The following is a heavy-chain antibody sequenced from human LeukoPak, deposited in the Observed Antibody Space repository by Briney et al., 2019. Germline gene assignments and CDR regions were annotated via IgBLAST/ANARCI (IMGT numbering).Heavy chain of an antibody. CDR2: ISWNSGSI. Sequence: GGSLRLSCAASGFTFTTYAMHWVRQAPGKGLEWVSGISWNSGSIGYADSVKGRFTISRDNAKNSLYLQMNSLRAEDTALYYCAKDDVYDILTGYQLGSWGQGTLVTVSS. V-gene: IGHV3-9*01. CDR3: AKDDVYDILTGYQLGS. CDR1: GFTFTTYA. D-gene: IGHD3-9*01. J-gene: IGHJ4*02.